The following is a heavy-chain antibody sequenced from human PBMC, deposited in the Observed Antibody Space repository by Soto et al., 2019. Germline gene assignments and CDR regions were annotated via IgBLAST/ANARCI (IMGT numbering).Heavy chain of an antibody. CDR1: GFTFSNYW. CDR2: IDHDGST. J-gene: IGHJ4*02. Sequence: EVQLVESGGGLVQPGGSLRLSCAASGFTFSNYWMHWDRQAPGKGLAWVARIDHDGSTDYAGSVRGRFTVSRDNAENMLYLQMNSLRDNDTALYYCVRVSHGDYWGQGTLVTVSS. CDR3: VRVSHGDY. V-gene: IGHV3-74*01.